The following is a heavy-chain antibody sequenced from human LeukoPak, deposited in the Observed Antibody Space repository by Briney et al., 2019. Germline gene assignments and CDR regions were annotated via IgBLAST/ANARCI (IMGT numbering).Heavy chain of an antibody. CDR2: INSDGSGT. J-gene: IGHJ4*02. Sequence: GGSLRLSCAASGFTFSSYWMHWVRQAPGKGLVWVSRINSDGSGTSYADSVKGRFTISRDNAKNTLYLQMNSLRAEDTAVYYCAKGRILVGTPNLGVDYWGQGTLVTVSS. CDR1: GFTFSSYW. V-gene: IGHV3-74*01. CDR3: AKGRILVGTPNLGVDY. D-gene: IGHD1-26*01.